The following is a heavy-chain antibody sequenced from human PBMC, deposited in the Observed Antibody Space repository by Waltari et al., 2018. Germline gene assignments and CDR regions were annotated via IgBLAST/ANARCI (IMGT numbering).Heavy chain of an antibody. Sequence: QVHLVQSGAEVKKPGDSVKVSCKASGYIFIDHYIHWIRQAPGQGPEWVGRINPKSGVTKYAQNFQGRVTMTRYTSVNTAYMQLTSLTSDDTALFYCAREVVRTTMVDPWGQGTLVTVSS. V-gene: IGHV1-2*06. CDR2: INPKSGVT. CDR1: GYIFIDHY. D-gene: IGHD1-1*01. CDR3: AREVVRTTMVDP. J-gene: IGHJ5*02.